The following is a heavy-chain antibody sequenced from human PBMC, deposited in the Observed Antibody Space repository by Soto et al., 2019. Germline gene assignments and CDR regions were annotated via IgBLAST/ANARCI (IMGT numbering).Heavy chain of an antibody. CDR1: GFTFSSYG. J-gene: IGHJ6*02. CDR3: AKFPLPYSSPPYYYYGMDV. D-gene: IGHD6-19*01. CDR2: ISYDGSNK. Sequence: GSLRLSCAASGFTFSSYGMHWVRQAPGKGLEWVAVISYDGSNKYYADSVKGRFTISRDNSKNTLYLQMNSLRAEDTAVYYCAKFPLPYSSPPYYYYGMDVWGQGTTVTVSS. V-gene: IGHV3-30*18.